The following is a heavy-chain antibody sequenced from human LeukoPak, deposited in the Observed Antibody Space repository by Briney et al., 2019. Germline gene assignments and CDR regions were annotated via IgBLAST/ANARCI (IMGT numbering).Heavy chain of an antibody. D-gene: IGHD3-10*01. Sequence: PSETLSLTCPVSGYSINNGYFWGWIRQPPGKGLEWIGNVYYTGKTYYNPSLESRVTISVDKSRNQFSLSLSSVTAADTAVYYCARTMVRGGAATYLIEYWGQGTLVTVSS. J-gene: IGHJ4*02. V-gene: IGHV4-38-2*01. CDR1: GYSINNGYF. CDR2: VYYTGKT. CDR3: ARTMVRGGAATYLIEY.